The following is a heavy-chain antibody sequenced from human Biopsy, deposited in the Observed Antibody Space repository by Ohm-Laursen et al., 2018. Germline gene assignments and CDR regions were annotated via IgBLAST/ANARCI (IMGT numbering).Heavy chain of an antibody. CDR3: ARLNSGTYDASDL. D-gene: IGHD1-26*01. J-gene: IGHJ3*01. CDR2: IYGGGSPV. CDR1: GFSFSSYG. V-gene: IGHV3-48*03. Sequence: SLRLSCAASGFSFSSYGMNWVRQAPGKGMEWTSYIYGGGSPVSYADSVKGRFTISRDNAQNSLYLHMNSLRAEDTAVYYCARLNSGTYDASDLWGQGTMVIVSS.